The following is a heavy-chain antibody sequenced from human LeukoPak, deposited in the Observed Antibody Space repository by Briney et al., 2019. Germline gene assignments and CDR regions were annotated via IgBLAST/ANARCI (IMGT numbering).Heavy chain of an antibody. D-gene: IGHD5-24*01. V-gene: IGHV3-74*01. CDR3: ARTREYYFDY. J-gene: IGHJ4*02. CDR1: GFTFSSYW. Sequence: GGSLRLSCAASGFTFSSYWMHWAAQPPGRGLVWVSRITSDGSSTTYADSVKGRFTISRDNAKNTVYLQMNSLRAEDTAVYYCARTREYYFDYWGQGTLVTVSS. CDR2: ITSDGSST.